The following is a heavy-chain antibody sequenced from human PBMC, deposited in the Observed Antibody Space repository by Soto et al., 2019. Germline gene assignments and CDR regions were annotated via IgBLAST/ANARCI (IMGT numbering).Heavy chain of an antibody. V-gene: IGHV3-33*03. D-gene: IGHD3-22*01. Sequence: QVQLVESGGGVVQPGRSLRLSCAASGFTFSSYGMHWFRQAPGKGLEWVAAMWYDGSNEYYADSVKGRFSISRDTSKNTLYLQMNSLRVDDTAVYYCARPSYYDASAFGYWGQGTLVTVSS. CDR3: ARPSYYDASAFGY. CDR2: MWYDGSNE. J-gene: IGHJ4*02. CDR1: GFTFSSYG.